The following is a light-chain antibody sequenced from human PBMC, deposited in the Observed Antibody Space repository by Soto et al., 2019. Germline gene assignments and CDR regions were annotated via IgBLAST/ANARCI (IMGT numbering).Light chain of an antibody. CDR1: QSVWSN. Sequence: EVVMTQFPATLSVSPGGRATLSCRASQSVWSNLAWYQQKPGQAPRLLIYAASSRAAGFPDRFSGSGSETDFTLTISRLEPEDFAVYYCQQYGGSPWTFGQGTKVEIK. J-gene: IGKJ1*01. V-gene: IGKV3-20*01. CDR3: QQYGGSPWT. CDR2: AAS.